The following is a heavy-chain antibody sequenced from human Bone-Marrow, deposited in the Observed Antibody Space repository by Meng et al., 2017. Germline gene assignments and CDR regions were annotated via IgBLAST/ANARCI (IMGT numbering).Heavy chain of an antibody. D-gene: IGHD3-22*01. CDR1: GGSISSYY. CDR2: IYYSGST. J-gene: IGHJ4*02. CDR3: ARFGGHYYDSSGYYKHY. V-gene: IGHV4-59*01. Sequence: VQLQESGPGLVKPSATLSLTCTASGGSISSYYWSWIRQPPGKGLEWIGYIYYSGSTNYNPSLKSRVTISVDTSKNQFSLKLSSVTAADTAVYYCARFGGHYYDSSGYYKHYWGQGTLVTVSS.